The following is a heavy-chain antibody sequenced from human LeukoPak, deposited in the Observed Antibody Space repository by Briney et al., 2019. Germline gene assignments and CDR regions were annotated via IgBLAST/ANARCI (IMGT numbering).Heavy chain of an antibody. CDR1: GYSISSGYY. V-gene: IGHV4-38-2*02. CDR3: ARVSSSGLYYFDY. J-gene: IGHJ4*02. CDR2: IYHSGST. Sequence: SETLSLTCTVSGYSISSGYYWGWIRQPPGKGLEWIGSIYHSGSTYYNPSLKSRVTISVDTSKNQFSLKLSSVTAADTAVYYCARVSSSGLYYFDYWGQGTLVTVSS. D-gene: IGHD6-19*01.